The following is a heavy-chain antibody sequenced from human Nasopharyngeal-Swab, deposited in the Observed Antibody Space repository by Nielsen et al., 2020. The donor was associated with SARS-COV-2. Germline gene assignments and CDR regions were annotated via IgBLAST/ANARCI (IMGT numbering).Heavy chain of an antibody. Sequence: GGSLRLSCKGSGYSFTSYWIGWVRQMPGKGLEWMGIIYPGDSDTRYSPSFQGQVTISADKSISTAYLQWSSLKASDTAMYYCARRSAGYSSGWYYYYMDVWGKGTTVTVSS. CDR3: ARRSAGYSSGWYYYYMDV. J-gene: IGHJ6*03. CDR2: IYPGDSDT. D-gene: IGHD6-19*01. V-gene: IGHV5-51*01. CDR1: GYSFTSYW.